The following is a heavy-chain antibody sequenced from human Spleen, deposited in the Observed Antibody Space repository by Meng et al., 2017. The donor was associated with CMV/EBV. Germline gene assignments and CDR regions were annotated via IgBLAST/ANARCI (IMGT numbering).Heavy chain of an antibody. CDR3: ARASYNWNDLNWFDP. CDR2: IYYSGST. CDR1: GGSISSSSYY. J-gene: IGHJ5*02. D-gene: IGHD1-1*01. V-gene: IGHV4-39*07. Sequence: SETLSLTCTVSGGSISSSSYYWGWIRQPPGKGLEWIGSIYYSGSTYYNPSLKSRVTISVDTSKNQFSLKLSSVTAADTAVYYCARASYNWNDLNWFDPWGQGTLVTVSS.